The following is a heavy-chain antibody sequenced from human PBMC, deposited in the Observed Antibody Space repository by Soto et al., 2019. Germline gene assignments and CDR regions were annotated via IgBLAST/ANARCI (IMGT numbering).Heavy chain of an antibody. Sequence: QVQLQQWGAGLLKPSETLSLTCAVYGGSFSGYYWSWIRQPPGKGLEWIGEINHSGSTNYNPSLKGRVTIAVDTSKNQFSLKLSSVTAADTAVYYCARTTGSPSPRFDYWGQGTLVTVSS. CDR1: GGSFSGYY. J-gene: IGHJ4*02. D-gene: IGHD1-1*01. CDR2: INHSGST. CDR3: ARTTGSPSPRFDY. V-gene: IGHV4-34*01.